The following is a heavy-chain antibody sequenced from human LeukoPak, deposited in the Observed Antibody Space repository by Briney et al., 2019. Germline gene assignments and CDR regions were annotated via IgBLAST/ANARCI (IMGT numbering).Heavy chain of an antibody. Sequence: ASVKVSCKASGYTFTSYGISWVRQAPGQGLEWMGWISAYNGNTNYAQKLQGRVTMTTDTSTSTAYMELRSLRSDDTAVYYCARDRAGVRYFDWLIVSCWFDPWGQGTLVTVSS. D-gene: IGHD3-9*01. CDR2: ISAYNGNT. CDR1: GYTFTSYG. J-gene: IGHJ5*02. V-gene: IGHV1-18*01. CDR3: ARDRAGVRYFDWLIVSCWFDP.